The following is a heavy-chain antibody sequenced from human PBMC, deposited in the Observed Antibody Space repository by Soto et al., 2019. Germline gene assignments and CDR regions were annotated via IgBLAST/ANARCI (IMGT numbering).Heavy chain of an antibody. Sequence: QVQLVESGGGVVQPGRSLRLSCAASGFTFSSYGMHWVRQAPGKGLEWVAVIWYDGSNKYYADSVKGRFTISRDNSKNTLYLQMNSLRAEDTAVYYCARDTSSSGCMDVWGQGTTFTVSS. CDR1: GFTFSSYG. CDR3: ARDTSSSGCMDV. J-gene: IGHJ6*02. V-gene: IGHV3-33*01. CDR2: IWYDGSNK. D-gene: IGHD6-25*01.